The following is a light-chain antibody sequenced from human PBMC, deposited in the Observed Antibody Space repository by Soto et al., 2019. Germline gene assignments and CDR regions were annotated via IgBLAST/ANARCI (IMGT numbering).Light chain of an antibody. V-gene: IGLV2-14*01. CDR2: EVS. J-gene: IGLJ1*01. CDR1: SSDVGGYNY. Sequence: QSVLTQPASVSGSPGQSITISCTGASSDVGGYNYVSWYQQQSGKAPKLMIHEVSNRPSGVSNRFSGSKSGNTASLTISGLQAEDEADYYCSSYTRSRAYVFGSGTKLTV. CDR3: SSYTRSRAYV.